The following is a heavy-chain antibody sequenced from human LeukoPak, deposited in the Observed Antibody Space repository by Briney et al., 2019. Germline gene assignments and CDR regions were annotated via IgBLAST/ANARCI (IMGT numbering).Heavy chain of an antibody. V-gene: IGHV3-11*01. D-gene: IGHD3-16*01. CDR2: INLSGSTI. CDR3: ARDLDWASPLDY. J-gene: IGHJ4*02. CDR1: GFTFGKYW. Sequence: GGSLRLSCVASGFTFGKYWMSWVRQAPGKGLEWISYINLSGSTIYYTVSVRGRFTISRDNAKNSLYLQMNSLRVEDSALYYCARDLDWASPLDYWGQGTLVTVSS.